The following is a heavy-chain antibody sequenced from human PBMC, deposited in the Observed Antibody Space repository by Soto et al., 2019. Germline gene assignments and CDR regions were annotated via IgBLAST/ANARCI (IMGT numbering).Heavy chain of an antibody. Sequence: GGSLRLSCAASGFTSRTYALHWVRQAPGKGLEWVTLISSDGSTTFYADSVKGRFAISRDNSKNTLYLQMNSLRAEDTAIYYCAKRGSGSQFDYWGQGTLVTVSS. J-gene: IGHJ4*02. CDR2: ISSDGSTT. V-gene: IGHV3-30*09. CDR1: GFTSRTYA. CDR3: AKRGSGSQFDY. D-gene: IGHD1-26*01.